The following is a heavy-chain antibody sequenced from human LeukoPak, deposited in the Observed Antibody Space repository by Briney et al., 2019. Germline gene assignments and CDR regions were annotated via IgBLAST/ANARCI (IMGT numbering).Heavy chain of an antibody. J-gene: IGHJ4*02. CDR2: IYYSGST. CDR3: ARSKVGTIFGVVIIPPSV. Sequence: SETLSLTCTVSGGSISSGGYYWSWIRQHPGKGLEWIGYIYYSGSTYYNPSLKSRVTISVDTSKNQFSLKLSSVTAADTAVYYCARSKVGTIFGVVIIPPSVWGQGTLVTVSS. D-gene: IGHD3-3*01. V-gene: IGHV4-31*03. CDR1: GGSISSGGYY.